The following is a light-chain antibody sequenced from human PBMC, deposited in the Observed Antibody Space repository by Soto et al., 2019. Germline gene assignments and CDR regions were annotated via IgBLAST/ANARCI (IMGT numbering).Light chain of an antibody. CDR2: DVS. V-gene: IGLV2-14*01. Sequence: QSVLTQPASVSGSPGQSNTISCTGTSTDVGRYNYVSWYQQHPGKAPKLMVYDVSNRPSWVSNRFSGSKSGITASLTISGLQAEDEADYYCTSYTSDSTYVFGTGTKVTVL. CDR1: STDVGRYNY. J-gene: IGLJ1*01. CDR3: TSYTSDSTYV.